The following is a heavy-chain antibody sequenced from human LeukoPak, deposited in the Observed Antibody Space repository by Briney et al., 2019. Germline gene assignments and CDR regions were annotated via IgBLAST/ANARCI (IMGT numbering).Heavy chain of an antibody. D-gene: IGHD6-19*01. CDR3: ARDLAVAGFDY. J-gene: IGHJ4*02. CDR1: GFTFSSYS. V-gene: IGHV3-21*01. CDR2: ISSRSTYI. Sequence: GGSLRLSCAASGFTFSSYSMNWVRQAPGKGLEWVSSISSRSTYIYYADSVKGRFTISRDNAKNSLYLQMNSLRAEDTAVYYCARDLAVAGFDYWGQGTLVIVSS.